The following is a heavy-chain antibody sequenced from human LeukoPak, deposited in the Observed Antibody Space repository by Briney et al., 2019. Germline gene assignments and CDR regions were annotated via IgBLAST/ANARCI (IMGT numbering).Heavy chain of an antibody. V-gene: IGHV3-48*01. J-gene: IGHJ4*02. CDR3: ARAIALLGATDLFDY. Sequence: GGSLRLSCAASGFTFSSYSVNWVRQAPGKGLEWVSYISSSSSTIFYADSVKGRFTISRDNAKNSLYLQMNSLRAEDTAVYYCARAIALLGATDLFDYWGQGTLVTVSS. D-gene: IGHD1-26*01. CDR1: GFTFSSYS. CDR2: ISSSSSTI.